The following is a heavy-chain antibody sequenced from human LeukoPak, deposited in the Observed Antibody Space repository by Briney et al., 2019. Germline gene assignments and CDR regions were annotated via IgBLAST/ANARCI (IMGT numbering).Heavy chain of an antibody. J-gene: IGHJ4*02. V-gene: IGHV3-43*02. CDR2: ISGDGGST. Sequence: TGGSLRLSCAASGFTFDDYAMHWVRQAPGKGLEWVSLISGDGGSTYYADSVKGRFTISRDNSKNSLYLQMNSLRTEDTALYYCAKGSPFGELSHFDYWGQGTLVTVSS. CDR3: AKGSPFGELSHFDY. D-gene: IGHD3-10*01. CDR1: GFTFDDYA.